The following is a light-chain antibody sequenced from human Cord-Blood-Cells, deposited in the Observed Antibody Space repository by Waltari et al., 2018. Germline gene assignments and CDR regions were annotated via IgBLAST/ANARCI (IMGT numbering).Light chain of an antibody. CDR2: DVS. CDR1: SSDVGGYNY. CDR3: CSYAGSYTWV. J-gene: IGLJ3*02. Sequence: QSALTQPRSVSGSPGQSVTISCTGTSSDVGGYNYVYWYQQHPGKAPKLRIYDVSKRPAWVPDRFAGSESGNTASLAISGLQAEDEADYYCCSYAGSYTWVFGGGTKLTVL. V-gene: IGLV2-11*01.